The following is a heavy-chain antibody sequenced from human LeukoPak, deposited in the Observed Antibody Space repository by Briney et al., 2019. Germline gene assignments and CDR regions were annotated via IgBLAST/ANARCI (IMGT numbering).Heavy chain of an antibody. CDR1: GYTFTSYG. Sequence: ASVKVSCKASGYTFTSYGISWVRQAPGQGLEWMGWISAYNVNTNDAQKLQGRVTMTTDTSTTTAYVELRSLRSDDTAVYYCARLPVSGPGARFDYWGQGTLVTVSS. D-gene: IGHD4-11*01. CDR2: ISAYNVNT. V-gene: IGHV1-18*01. CDR3: ARLPVSGPGARFDY. J-gene: IGHJ4*02.